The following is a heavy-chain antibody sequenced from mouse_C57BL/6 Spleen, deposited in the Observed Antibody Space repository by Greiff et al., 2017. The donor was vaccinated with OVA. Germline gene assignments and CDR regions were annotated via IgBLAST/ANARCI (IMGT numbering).Heavy chain of an antibody. V-gene: IGHV5-4*01. Sequence: EVQLVESGGGLVKPGGSLKLSCAASGFTFSSYAMSWVRQTPEKRLEWVATISDGGSYTYYPDNVKGRFTISRDNAKNNLYLQMSHLKSEDTAMYYCARDRGLYYGNYGYFDVWGTGTTVTVSS. CDR2: ISDGGSYT. CDR1: GFTFSSYA. D-gene: IGHD2-1*01. CDR3: ARDRGLYYGNYGYFDV. J-gene: IGHJ1*03.